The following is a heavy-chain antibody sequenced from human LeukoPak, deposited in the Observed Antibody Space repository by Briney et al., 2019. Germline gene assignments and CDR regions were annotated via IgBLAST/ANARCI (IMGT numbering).Heavy chain of an antibody. CDR2: IIPMFGTT. J-gene: IGHJ6*02. Sequence: SVKVSCKASGGSFRSYAISWVRQAPGQGLEWMGEIIPMFGTTNYAQKFQGRVTVTADESTRTAYMELSSLRSEDTAVYCCARGVVVVAALVQYYYYGMDVWGQGTTVTVSS. D-gene: IGHD2-15*01. CDR3: ARGVVVVAALVQYYYYGMDV. CDR1: GGSFRSYA. V-gene: IGHV1-69*13.